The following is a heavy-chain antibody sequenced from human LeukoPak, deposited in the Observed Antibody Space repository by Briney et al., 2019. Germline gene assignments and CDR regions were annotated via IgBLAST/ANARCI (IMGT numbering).Heavy chain of an antibody. CDR3: ARDSKLRSGGLFDP. CDR2: IKPDGSEG. Sequence: GGSLRLSCTASGFTFSSYWVSWVRQAPGKGLEWVADIKPDGSEGYYVDSVKGRFTNSRDNAKNSLYLQMNSLRAEDTAVYSCARDSKLRSGGLFDPWGQGTLVTVSS. V-gene: IGHV3-7*01. CDR1: GFTFSSYW. D-gene: IGHD2-15*01. J-gene: IGHJ5*02.